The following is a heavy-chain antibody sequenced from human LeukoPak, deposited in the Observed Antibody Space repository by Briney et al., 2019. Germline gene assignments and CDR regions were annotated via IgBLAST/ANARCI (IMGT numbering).Heavy chain of an antibody. CDR3: ANSEIQQIDY. Sequence: GGSLRLSCAASGFTFSSYGMHWVRQAPGKGLEWVAFIRYDGSNKYFADSVKGRFTISRDNSKNTLYLQMNSLRAEDTAVYYCANSEIQQIDYWGQGTLVTVSS. J-gene: IGHJ4*02. D-gene: IGHD1-14*01. CDR1: GFTFSSYG. V-gene: IGHV3-30*02. CDR2: IRYDGSNK.